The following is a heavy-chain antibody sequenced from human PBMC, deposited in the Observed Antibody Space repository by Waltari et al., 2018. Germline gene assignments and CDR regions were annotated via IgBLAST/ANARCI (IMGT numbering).Heavy chain of an antibody. Sequence: QVQLQQWGAGLLKPSETLSLTCAVYGGSFSGYYWSWIRQPPGKGLEWIGEINHSGSTNYNPSRKSRVTISVDTSKNQFSLKLSSVTAADTAVYYCARGGGGSYYYYYYMDVWGKGTTVTISS. CDR3: ARGGGGSYYYYYYMDV. CDR2: INHSGST. D-gene: IGHD1-26*01. J-gene: IGHJ6*03. CDR1: GGSFSGYY. V-gene: IGHV4-34*01.